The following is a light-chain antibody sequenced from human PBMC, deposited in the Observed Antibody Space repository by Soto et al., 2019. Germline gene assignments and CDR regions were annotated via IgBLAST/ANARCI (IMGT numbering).Light chain of an antibody. V-gene: IGKV3D-20*02. Sequence: EIVLTQSPGTLSLSPGERATLSWRASQSVSSSYLAWYQQKPGQAPRLVIYGASSRATGIPDRFSGSVSGTDFTLTIRRLETEDFAVYYGQQRSNWPPITFGQGTRLEIK. CDR1: QSVSSSY. CDR3: QQRSNWPPIT. J-gene: IGKJ5*01. CDR2: GAS.